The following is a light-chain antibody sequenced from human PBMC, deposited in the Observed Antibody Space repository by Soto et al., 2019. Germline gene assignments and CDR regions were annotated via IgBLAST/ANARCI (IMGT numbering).Light chain of an antibody. CDR1: QGINSN. Sequence: HFAQSPSSLSASFVDRVTITCRASQGINSNLAWYQQKPGRAPKLLIFGASTLQSGVPSRFSGSGSGTDFTLTISSLQPEDFAIYYCQQYNNWPPITFGQGTRLEIK. CDR3: QQYNNWPPIT. V-gene: IGKV1-9*01. J-gene: IGKJ5*01. CDR2: GAS.